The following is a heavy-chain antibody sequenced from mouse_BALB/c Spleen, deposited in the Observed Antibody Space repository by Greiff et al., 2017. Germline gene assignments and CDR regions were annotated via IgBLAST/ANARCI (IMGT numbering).Heavy chain of an antibody. D-gene: IGHD2-4*01. CDR2: IDPENGDT. V-gene: IGHV14-4*02. CDR3: NAWFMIKGAMDY. CDR1: GFNIKDYY. Sequence: EVQLVESGAELVRSGASVKLSCTASGFNIKDYYMHWVKQRPEQGLEWIGWIDPENGDTEYAPKFQGKATMTADTSSNTAYLQLSSLTSEDTAVYYCNAWFMIKGAMDYWGQGTPVTVSS. J-gene: IGHJ4*01.